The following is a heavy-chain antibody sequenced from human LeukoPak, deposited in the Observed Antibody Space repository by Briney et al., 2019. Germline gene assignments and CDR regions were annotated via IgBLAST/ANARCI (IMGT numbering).Heavy chain of an antibody. CDR1: GFTFTSSA. J-gene: IGHJ5*02. CDR2: IVVGSGNT. V-gene: IGHV1-58*02. D-gene: IGHD3-22*01. Sequence: LVKVSCKASGFTFTSSAMQWVRQARGQRLEWIGWIVVGSGNTNYAQKFQERVTITRDMSTSTAYMELSSLRSEDTAVYYCAADPGGYDSSGYYLWNWFDPWGQGTLVTVSS. CDR3: AADPGGYDSSGYYLWNWFDP.